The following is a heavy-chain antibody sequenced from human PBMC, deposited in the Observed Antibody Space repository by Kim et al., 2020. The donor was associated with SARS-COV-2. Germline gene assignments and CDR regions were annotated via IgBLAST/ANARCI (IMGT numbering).Heavy chain of an antibody. V-gene: IGHV3-30*18. CDR2: ISYDGSNK. CDR3: AKDQADYDSSGYYYGGHYFDY. CDR1: GFTFSSYG. D-gene: IGHD3-22*01. Sequence: GGSLRLSCAASGFTFSSYGMHWVRQAPGKGLEWVAVISYDGSNKYYADSVKGRFNTSRDNSKNTLYLQMNSLRAEDTAVYYCAKDQADYDSSGYYYGGHYFDYWGQGTLVTVSS. J-gene: IGHJ4*02.